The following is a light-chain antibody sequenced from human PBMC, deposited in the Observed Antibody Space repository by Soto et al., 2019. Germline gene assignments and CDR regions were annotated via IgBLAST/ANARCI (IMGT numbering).Light chain of an antibody. V-gene: IGLV2-14*01. Sequence: QSALTQPASVSGSPGQSITISCIGTSSDVGAYNYVSWYQQHPGKAPKLMICDVSNRPSGVSDRFSGSKSGNTASLIISGLQAEDEAHYYCSSYTSSSTVVFGGGTKLTVL. CDR2: DVS. CDR1: SSDVGAYNY. J-gene: IGLJ2*01. CDR3: SSYTSSSTVV.